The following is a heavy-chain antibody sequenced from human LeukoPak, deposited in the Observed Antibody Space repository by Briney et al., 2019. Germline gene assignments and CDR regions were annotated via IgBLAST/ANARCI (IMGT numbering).Heavy chain of an antibody. CDR3: ASLGYCSGGSCFYGMDV. CDR1: GFTFSRYW. V-gene: IGHV3-7*01. CDR2: IKQEGSEK. D-gene: IGHD2-15*01. J-gene: IGHJ6*02. Sequence: PGGSLRLSCAASGFTFSRYWMSWVRQAPGEGLEWVAHIKQEGSEKYYVDSVKGRFSISRDNAKNSLYLKRNSLGAAETALFYCASLGYCSGGSCFYGMDVWGQGTTVIVSS.